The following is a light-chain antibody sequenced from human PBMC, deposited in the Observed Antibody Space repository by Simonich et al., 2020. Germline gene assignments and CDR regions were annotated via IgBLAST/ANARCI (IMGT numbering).Light chain of an antibody. CDR1: SSDVGGYNY. Sequence: QSALTQPRSVSGSPGQSVTISCTETSSDVGGYNYVSWYQQHPVKAPKLMIYDVSNRPSWVAHRFSGSKSGNTASLTISGLQAEDEADYYCSSYTSSSTVVFGGGTKLTVL. CDR3: SSYTSSSTVV. V-gene: IGLV2-11*01. CDR2: DVS. J-gene: IGLJ2*01.